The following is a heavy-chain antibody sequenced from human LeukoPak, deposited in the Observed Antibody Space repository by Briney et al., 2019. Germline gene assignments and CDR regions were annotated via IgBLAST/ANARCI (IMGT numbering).Heavy chain of an antibody. J-gene: IGHJ4*02. Sequence: SETLSLTCTVSGGSISSSSYYWGWIRQPPGKGLEWIGSIYYSGSTYYNPSLKSRVTISVDTSKNQFSLKLSSVTAADTAMYYCARVNFGSGSPDYWGQGTLVIVSS. CDR3: ARVNFGSGSPDY. CDR1: GGSISSSSYY. V-gene: IGHV4-39*07. D-gene: IGHD3-10*01. CDR2: IYYSGST.